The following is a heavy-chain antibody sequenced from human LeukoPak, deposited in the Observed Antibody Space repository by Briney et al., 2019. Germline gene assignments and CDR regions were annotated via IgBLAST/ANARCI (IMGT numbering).Heavy chain of an antibody. J-gene: IGHJ2*01. CDR2: IIPILGIA. CDR1: GGTFSSYA. CDR3: ARDPGYCSSTSCSLVNGNWYFDL. D-gene: IGHD2-2*01. V-gene: IGHV1-69*04. Sequence: SVKVSCKASGGTFSSYAISWVRQAPGQGLEWMGRIIPILGIANYAQKFQGRVTITADKSTSTAYMELSSLRPEDTAVYYCARDPGYCSSTSCSLVNGNWYFDLWGRGTLVTVSS.